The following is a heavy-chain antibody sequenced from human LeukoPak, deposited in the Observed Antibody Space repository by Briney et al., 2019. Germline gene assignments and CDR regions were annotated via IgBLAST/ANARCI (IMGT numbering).Heavy chain of an antibody. CDR2: INPSGGST. D-gene: IGHD5-24*01. V-gene: IGHV1-46*01. J-gene: IGHJ5*02. CDR1: GYTFTSYY. CDR3: ATDHSMANTAWWFDP. Sequence: ASVKVSCKASGYTFTSYYMHWVRQAPGQGLEWMGIINPSGGSTNYAQKFQGRVTMTRDTSTNTVYMELSSLRSGDTAFYYCATDHSMANTAWWFDPWGQGTLVTVSS.